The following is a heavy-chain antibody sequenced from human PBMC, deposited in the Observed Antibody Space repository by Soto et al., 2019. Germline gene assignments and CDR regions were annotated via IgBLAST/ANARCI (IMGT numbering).Heavy chain of an antibody. CDR1: GFTFSNTW. CDR2: IKSKTDGGTT. CDR3: RSYFDWVRGY. V-gene: IGHV3-15*01. Sequence: EVQLVESGGGLVKPGGSLRLSCAASGFTFSNTWMSWVRQAPGKGLEWVGRIKSKTDGGTTEYAAPLKGRFTISRDDSKNTLYLQMNSLKTEDTAIYHCRSYFDWVRGYWGQGTLVTVSS. J-gene: IGHJ4*02. D-gene: IGHD3-9*01.